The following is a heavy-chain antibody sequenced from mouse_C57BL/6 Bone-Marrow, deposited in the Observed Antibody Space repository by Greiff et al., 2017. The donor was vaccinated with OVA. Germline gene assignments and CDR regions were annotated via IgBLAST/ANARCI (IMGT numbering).Heavy chain of an antibody. J-gene: IGHJ1*03. D-gene: IGHD1-1*01. CDR1: GYTFTDHT. Sequence: VQVVESDAELVKPGASVKISCKVSGYTFTDHTIHWMKQRPEQGLEWIGYIYPRDGSTKYNEKFKGKATLTADKSSSTAYMQLNSLTSEDSAVYFCARWGYYYGSSYHPSWYFDVWGTGTTVTVSS. CDR2: IYPRDGST. V-gene: IGHV1-78*01. CDR3: ARWGYYYGSSYHPSWYFDV.